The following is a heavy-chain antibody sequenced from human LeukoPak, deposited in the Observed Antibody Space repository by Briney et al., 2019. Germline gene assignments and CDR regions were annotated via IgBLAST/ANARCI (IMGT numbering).Heavy chain of an antibody. D-gene: IGHD4-17*01. Sequence: SETLSLTCTVSGGSISSYYWSWIRQPPGKGLEWMGYIYYTGGTNYNPSLKSRVTISLDTSKNQFSLKLNSVTAADTAVYYCARDWTGGDYGLDYWGQGTLVTVSS. J-gene: IGHJ4*02. V-gene: IGHV4-59*01. CDR3: ARDWTGGDYGLDY. CDR2: IYYTGGT. CDR1: GGSISSYY.